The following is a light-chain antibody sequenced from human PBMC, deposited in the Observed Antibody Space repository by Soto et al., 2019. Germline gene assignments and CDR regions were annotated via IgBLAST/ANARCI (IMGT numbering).Light chain of an antibody. CDR2: GAS. CDR1: QSVSSSY. V-gene: IGKV3-20*01. CDR3: QQYDESPLT. Sequence: IVLTQSPGTLSLSPGERATLSCRASQSVSSSYFAWYQQKPGQAPRLLIYGASNRATGIPDRFSGGGTATDFTLTISRLEPEDFAVYYCQQYDESPLTFGGGTMVDVK. J-gene: IGKJ4*01.